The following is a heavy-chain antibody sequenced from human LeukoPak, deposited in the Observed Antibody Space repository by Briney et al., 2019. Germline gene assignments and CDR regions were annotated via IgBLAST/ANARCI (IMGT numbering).Heavy chain of an antibody. CDR2: AGTATDT. Sequence: PGGSLRLSCAASGFTFSNFAMSWFRQAPGRGLEWVSAAGTATDTPYADSVKGRFTISRDNSKNTLYLQMNSLGAEDTAVYYCAKEGSRRRFDFDSWGRGTLVTVSS. V-gene: IGHV3-23*01. D-gene: IGHD3-16*01. J-gene: IGHJ4*02. CDR3: AKEGSRRRFDFDS. CDR1: GFTFSNFA.